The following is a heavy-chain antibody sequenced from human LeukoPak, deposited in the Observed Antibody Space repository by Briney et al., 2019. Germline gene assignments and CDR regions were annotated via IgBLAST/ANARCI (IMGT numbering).Heavy chain of an antibody. CDR1: GGSFSGYY. Sequence: SETLSLTCAVYGGSFSGYYWTWIRQPPGKGLECIGEINHSGSTNYNPSLQSRVTISVDTSKSQFSLKLSSVTAADTAIYFCARRGLRFLESVKYSWFDPWGQGTLVTVSS. D-gene: IGHD3-3*01. V-gene: IGHV4-34*01. CDR2: INHSGST. CDR3: ARRGLRFLESVKYSWFDP. J-gene: IGHJ5*02.